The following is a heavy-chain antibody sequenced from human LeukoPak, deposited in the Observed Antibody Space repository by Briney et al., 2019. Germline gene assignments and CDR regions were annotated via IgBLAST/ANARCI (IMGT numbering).Heavy chain of an antibody. CDR3: ARDRCSGGSCYSWFDP. V-gene: IGHV4-39*07. Sequence: ETLSLTCTVSGGSISSSSYYWGWIRQPPGKGLEWIGSIYYSGSTYYNPSLKSRVTISVDTSKNQFSLKLSSVTAADTAVYYCARDRCSGGSCYSWFDPWGQGTLVTVSS. D-gene: IGHD2-15*01. CDR1: GGSISSSSYY. CDR2: IYYSGST. J-gene: IGHJ5*02.